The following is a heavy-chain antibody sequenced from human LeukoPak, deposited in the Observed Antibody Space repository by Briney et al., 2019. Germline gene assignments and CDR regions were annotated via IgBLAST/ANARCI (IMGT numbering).Heavy chain of an antibody. CDR1: GYYFSRYW. J-gene: IGHJ4*02. Sequence: PGGSLRLSCAASGYYFSRYWMHWVRQAPGEGLVWVSRISTDGSSTTYADSVKGRFTISRDNAKNTLYLQMNSLRAEDTAVYYCARDSSAGSSGFWGQGTLVTVSS. D-gene: IGHD6-25*01. V-gene: IGHV3-74*01. CDR3: ARDSSAGSSGF. CDR2: ISTDGSST.